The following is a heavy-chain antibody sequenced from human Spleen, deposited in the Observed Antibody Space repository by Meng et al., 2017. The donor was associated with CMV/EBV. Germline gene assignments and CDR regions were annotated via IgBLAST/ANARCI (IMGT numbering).Heavy chain of an antibody. CDR2: IYWNDDK. CDR3: AHSPSAPYCSSTSCHRWDWYLDL. D-gene: IGHD2-2*02. CDR1: A. J-gene: IGHJ2*01. V-gene: IGHV2-5*01. Sequence: AEGWIGQPPGKALEWLALIYWNDDKRYSPSLKSRLTITKDTSKNQVVLTMTNMDPVDTATYYCAHSPSAPYCSSTSCHRWDWYLDLWGRGTLVTVSS.